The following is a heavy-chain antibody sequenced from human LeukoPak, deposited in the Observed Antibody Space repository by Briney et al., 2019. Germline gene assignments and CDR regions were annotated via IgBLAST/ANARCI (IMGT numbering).Heavy chain of an antibody. Sequence: SETLSLTCTVSGGSISSYYWSWIRQPPGKGLEWIGYIYYSGSTNYNPSLKSRVTISVDTSKNQFSLKLSSVTAADAAVYYCAREYYYDSSDQYDAFDIWGQGTMVTVSS. J-gene: IGHJ3*02. D-gene: IGHD3-22*01. CDR1: GGSISSYY. CDR2: IYYSGST. CDR3: AREYYYDSSDQYDAFDI. V-gene: IGHV4-59*01.